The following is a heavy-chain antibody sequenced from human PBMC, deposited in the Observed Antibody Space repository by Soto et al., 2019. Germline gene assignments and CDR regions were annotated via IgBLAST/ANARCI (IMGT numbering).Heavy chain of an antibody. CDR1: GGSLRNSV. V-gene: IGHV1-69*01. CDR2: VIPILGTA. J-gene: IGHJ4*02. Sequence: QVQLVQSGAEVKKPGSSVKVSGTASGGSLRNSVISWVRQAPAQRLEWMGGVIPILGTANYAQKFQGRVTMTADEAPSTAYRDLSSLSPDDTAVYYCARLGHPGHWGPGTLVIVSS. CDR3: ARLGHPGH.